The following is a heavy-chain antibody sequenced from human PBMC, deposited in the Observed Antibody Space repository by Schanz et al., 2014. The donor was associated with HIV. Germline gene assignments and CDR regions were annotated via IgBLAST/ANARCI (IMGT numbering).Heavy chain of an antibody. CDR1: GFTFSSSG. CDR3: ARGGKMVTFGGVVAPFDY. CDR2: MWYDESHK. J-gene: IGHJ4*02. V-gene: IGHV3-33*01. D-gene: IGHD3-16*02. Sequence: QVQLVESGGGVVQPGRSLRLSCTASGFTFSSSGMHWVRQAPGKGLEWVAAMWYDESHKGYADSVKGRFTISRDNSKNTLYLQMDSLRGEDTAVYYCARGGKMVTFGGVVAPFDYWGQGSLVTVSS.